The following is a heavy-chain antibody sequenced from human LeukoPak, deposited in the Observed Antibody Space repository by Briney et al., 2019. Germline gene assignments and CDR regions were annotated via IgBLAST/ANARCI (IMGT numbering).Heavy chain of an antibody. CDR1: GFTFDDYA. Sequence: QPGGSLRLSCAASGFTFDDYAMHWVRQAPGKGLEWVSGISWNSGSIGYADSVKGRFTISRDNAKNSLYLQMNSLRAEDTALYYCAKEAIAVAGPLGAFDIWGQGTMVTVSS. CDR3: AKEAIAVAGPLGAFDI. CDR2: ISWNSGSI. J-gene: IGHJ3*02. D-gene: IGHD6-19*01. V-gene: IGHV3-9*01.